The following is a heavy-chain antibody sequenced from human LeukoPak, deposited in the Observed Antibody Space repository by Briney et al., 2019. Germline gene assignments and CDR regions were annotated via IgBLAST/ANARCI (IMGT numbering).Heavy chain of an antibody. CDR2: SSRTGSTI. CDR1: GFTFSTYE. D-gene: IGHD3-16*02. V-gene: IGHV3-48*03. Sequence: GGTLRLSCAASGFTFSTYEMNWVRQAPGKGLEWVSYSSRTGSTIYYADSVKGRFTISRDNAKNSLYLQMNSLRAEDTAVYYCARDYVWGSYRYFDYWGQGTLVTVSS. J-gene: IGHJ4*02. CDR3: ARDYVWGSYRYFDY.